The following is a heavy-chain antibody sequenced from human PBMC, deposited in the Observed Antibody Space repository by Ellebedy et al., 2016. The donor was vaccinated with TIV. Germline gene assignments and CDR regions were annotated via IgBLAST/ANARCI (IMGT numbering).Heavy chain of an antibody. J-gene: IGHJ5*02. CDR2: IYYSGST. V-gene: IGHV4-59*01. Sequence: MPSETLSLTCTVSGGSISSYYWSRIRQPPGKGLEWIGYIYYSGSTNYNPSLKSRVTISVDTSKNQFSLKLSSVTAADTAVYYCARGNYKEDWFDPWGQGTLVTVSS. D-gene: IGHD1-7*01. CDR3: ARGNYKEDWFDP. CDR1: GGSISSYY.